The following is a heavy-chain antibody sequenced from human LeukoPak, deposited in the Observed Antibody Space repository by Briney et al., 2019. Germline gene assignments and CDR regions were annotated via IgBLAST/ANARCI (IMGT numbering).Heavy chain of an antibody. V-gene: IGHV4-30-4*01. CDR3: ARAATAYYYGVDV. CDR2: IFHSGST. CDR1: GGSISSNDYY. D-gene: IGHD2-15*01. J-gene: IGHJ6*02. Sequence: PSETLSLTCTVSGGSISSNDYYWSWIRQPPGKGLEWIGNIFHSGSTSYKLSLESRVTISLDMAKNQFSLILNSVTAADTAVYFCARAATAYYYGVDVWGQGTTVTVSS.